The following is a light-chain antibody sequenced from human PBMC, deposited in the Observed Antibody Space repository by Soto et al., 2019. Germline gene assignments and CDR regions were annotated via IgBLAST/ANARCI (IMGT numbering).Light chain of an antibody. Sequence: IQMTQSPSSLSAAVGDRVTITCRASESIDNYLHWFQQRPGKAPKLLIYAASSLQSGVPSRFSGSGSGTDFTLTISSLQPEDFATYFCQQSYNTPRTFGQGTKVDIK. CDR3: QQSYNTPRT. V-gene: IGKV1-39*01. CDR2: AAS. J-gene: IGKJ1*01. CDR1: ESIDNY.